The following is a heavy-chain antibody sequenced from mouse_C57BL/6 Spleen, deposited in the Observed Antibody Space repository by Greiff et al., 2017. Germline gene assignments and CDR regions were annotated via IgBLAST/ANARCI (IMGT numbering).Heavy chain of an antibody. Sequence: VQLQQPGTELVKPGASVKLSCKASGYTFTSYWMHWVKQRPGQGLEWIGNINPSNGGTNYNEKFKSKATLTVDKSSSTAYMQLSSLTSEDSAVYYCARTGYGHYYAMDYWGQGTSVTVSS. V-gene: IGHV1-53*01. J-gene: IGHJ4*01. D-gene: IGHD2-2*01. CDR2: INPSNGGT. CDR3: ARTGYGHYYAMDY. CDR1: GYTFTSYW.